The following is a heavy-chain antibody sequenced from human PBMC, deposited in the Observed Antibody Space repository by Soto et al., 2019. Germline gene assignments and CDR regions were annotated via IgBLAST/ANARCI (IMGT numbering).Heavy chain of an antibody. CDR3: AKVAAVVVPAAILLYFDY. J-gene: IGHJ4*02. CDR1: GXTFSSYA. D-gene: IGHD2-2*01. V-gene: IGHV3-23*01. Sequence: PGGSLRLSCAASGXTFSSYAMSXVRQAXXKGLEWVSAISGSGGSTYYADSVKGRFTISRDNSKNTLYLQMNSLRAEDTAVYYFAKVAAVVVPAAILLYFDYWGQGTLVTVXS. CDR2: ISGSGGST.